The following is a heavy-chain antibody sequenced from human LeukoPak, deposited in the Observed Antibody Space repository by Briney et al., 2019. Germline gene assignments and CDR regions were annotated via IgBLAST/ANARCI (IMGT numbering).Heavy chain of an antibody. CDR3: ARGSSNTAARNNWFDP. D-gene: IGHD6-6*01. V-gene: IGHV3-20*04. CDR2: MNWIGGSV. J-gene: IGHJ5*02. Sequence: GGSLRLSCGASGFTFDDYGMSWVHQATGQGLDWVSCMNWIGGSVGYADCVKGRFTISRDKAKNSLSLQMNSLRAEDTAVYYCARGSSNTAARNNWFDPWGQGTLVTVSS. CDR1: GFTFDDYG.